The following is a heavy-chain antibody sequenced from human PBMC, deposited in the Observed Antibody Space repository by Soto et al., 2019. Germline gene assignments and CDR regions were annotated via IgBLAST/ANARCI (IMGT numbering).Heavy chain of an antibody. D-gene: IGHD5-12*01. CDR2: IYRTGST. CDR3: ASRDPGNSVDY. V-gene: IGHV4-4*02. CDR1: GGSFTSNNW. J-gene: IGHJ4*02. Sequence: SETLSLTCAVSGGSFTSNNWWTWVRQPPGQGLEWIGEIYRTGSTNYNPSLKSRVTISLDKSENQFSLKVTSLTAADTAVYYCASRDPGNSVDYWGQGTLVTVYS.